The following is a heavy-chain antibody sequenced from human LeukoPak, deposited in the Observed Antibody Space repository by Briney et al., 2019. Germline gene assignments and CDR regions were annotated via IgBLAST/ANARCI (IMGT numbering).Heavy chain of an antibody. Sequence: GGSLRLSCAASGFTFSNYWMHWVRQAPGKGLVWVSRINSDGSSTSYADSVKGRFTISRDNAKNTLYLQMNSLRAEDTAVYYCARAWMSDSSGYPLDYWGQGTLVTVSS. CDR3: ARAWMSDSSGYPLDY. CDR2: INSDGSST. D-gene: IGHD3-22*01. J-gene: IGHJ4*02. CDR1: GFTFSNYW. V-gene: IGHV3-74*01.